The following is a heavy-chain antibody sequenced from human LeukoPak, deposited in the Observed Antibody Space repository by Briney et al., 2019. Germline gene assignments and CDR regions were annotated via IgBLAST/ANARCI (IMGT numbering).Heavy chain of an antibody. CDR3: ARLRPVTTFDY. CDR1: GYTFTSYG. J-gene: IGHJ4*02. D-gene: IGHD4-17*01. CDR2: ISAYNGNT. V-gene: IGHV1-18*01. Sequence: ASVKVSCKASGYTFTSYGISWVQQAPGQGLEWIGWISAYNGNTSYAQKLQGRVTMTTDTSTSTAYMELRSLRSDDTAVYYCARLRPVTTFDYWGQGTLVTVSS.